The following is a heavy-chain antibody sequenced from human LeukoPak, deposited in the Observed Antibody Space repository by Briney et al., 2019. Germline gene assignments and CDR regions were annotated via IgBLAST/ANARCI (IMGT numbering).Heavy chain of an antibody. D-gene: IGHD2-2*01. V-gene: IGHV5-51*01. CDR1: GYSFTSYW. CDR2: IYPGDSDT. Sequence: GESLKIPCKGSGYSFTSYWIGWVRQMPGKGLEWMGIIYPGDSDTKYSPSFQSQVTISADKSISTAYLQWSSLKASDTAMYYCAREGEYCSSTSCSPNHDDYYYYMDVWGKGTTVTVSS. J-gene: IGHJ6*03. CDR3: AREGEYCSSTSCSPNHDDYYYYMDV.